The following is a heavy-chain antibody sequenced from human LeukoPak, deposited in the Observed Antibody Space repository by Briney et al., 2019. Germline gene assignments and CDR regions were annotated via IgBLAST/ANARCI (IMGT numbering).Heavy chain of an antibody. CDR2: IYTSGST. V-gene: IGHV4-4*07. D-gene: IGHD3-16*01. CDR3: ARSYVWGSYDWFDP. J-gene: IGHJ5*02. Sequence: SETLSLTCTVSGGSISSYYWSWIRQPAGKGLEWIGRIYTSGSTNYNPSLKSRVTMSVDTSKNQFSLKLSSVTAADTAVYHCARSYVWGSYDWFDPWGQETLVTVSS. CDR1: GGSISSYY.